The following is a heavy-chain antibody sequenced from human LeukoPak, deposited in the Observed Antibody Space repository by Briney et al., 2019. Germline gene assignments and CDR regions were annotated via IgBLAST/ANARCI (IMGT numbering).Heavy chain of an antibody. V-gene: IGHV3-9*01. D-gene: IGHD2-15*01. CDR1: GFTFDEYA. J-gene: IGHJ3*02. Sequence: QSGRSLRLSCAASGFTFDEYAMHWVRQAPGKGLEWVSGISWSRYIIEYADSVRGRFTISRDNAKNSLFLQMNSLRAEDSAMYYCVRDHVGGSCVDCPLGDAFDTWGQGTKVTVSS. CDR2: ISWSRYII. CDR3: VRDHVGGSCVDCPLGDAFDT.